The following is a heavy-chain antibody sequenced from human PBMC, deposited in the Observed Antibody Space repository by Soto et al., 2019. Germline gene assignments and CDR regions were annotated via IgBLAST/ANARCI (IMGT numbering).Heavy chain of an antibody. CDR3: ARDQTVTTSRYYYYGMDV. CDR1: GYTFTSYA. V-gene: IGHV1-3*01. J-gene: IGHJ6*02. Sequence: QVQLVQSGAEVKKPGASVKVSCKASGYTFTSYAMHWVRQAPGQRLEWMGWINAGNGNTKYSQKFQGRLTITRDTSASPAYMELSSLRSEDTAVYYCARDQTVTTSRYYYYGMDVWGQGTTVNVSS. CDR2: INAGNGNT. D-gene: IGHD4-17*01.